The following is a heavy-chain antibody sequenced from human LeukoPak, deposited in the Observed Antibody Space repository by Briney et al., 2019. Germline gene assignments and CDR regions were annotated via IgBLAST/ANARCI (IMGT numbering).Heavy chain of an antibody. J-gene: IGHJ6*02. CDR2: VYYSGSI. CDR1: GASIDGHY. Sequence: SETLSLTCTVSGASIDGHYWSWIRLPPGKGLEWIGFVYYSGSISYNPPLKSRVTISADTSNNQFSLKLDSVTAADTAVYYCARLSRVAVAGSYGYHSMDVWGRGTTVTVSS. V-gene: IGHV4-59*11. D-gene: IGHD6-19*01. CDR3: ARLSRVAVAGSYGYHSMDV.